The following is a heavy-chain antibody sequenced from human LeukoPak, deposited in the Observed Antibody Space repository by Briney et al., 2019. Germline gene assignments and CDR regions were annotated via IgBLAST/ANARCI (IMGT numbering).Heavy chain of an antibody. CDR1: GYTFTSYG. V-gene: IGHV1-18*01. CDR3: ARKLMGQGNWFDP. CDR2: ISAYNGNT. D-gene: IGHD2-8*01. Sequence: ASVKVSCKASGYTFTSYGISWVRQAPGQGHEWMGCISAYNGNTNYAQKLQGRGTISTDTSTSTAYMELRSLRSDDKAAYYCARKLMGQGNWFDPWGQGTLVTVSS. J-gene: IGHJ5*02.